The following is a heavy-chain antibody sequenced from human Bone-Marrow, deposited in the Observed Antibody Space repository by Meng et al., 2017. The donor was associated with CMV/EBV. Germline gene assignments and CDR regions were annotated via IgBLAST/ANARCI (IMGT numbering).Heavy chain of an antibody. Sequence: ASVKVSCKASGYIFISYEIHWVRQAPGQGLEWMGRIIPHNGNTNYAQNLQDRVTLTTDTSTTTAYLEVRNLRFDDTAVYFWARGGGSTDLDVWGQGTTVTVSS. D-gene: IGHD6-13*01. CDR2: IIPHNGNT. CDR1: GYIFISYE. V-gene: IGHV1-18*01. CDR3: ARGGGSTDLDV. J-gene: IGHJ6*02.